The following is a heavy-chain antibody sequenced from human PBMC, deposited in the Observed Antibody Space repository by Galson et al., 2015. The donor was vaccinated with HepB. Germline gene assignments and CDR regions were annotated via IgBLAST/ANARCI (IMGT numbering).Heavy chain of an antibody. J-gene: IGHJ2*01. Sequence: SLRLSCAASGFTFSSYAMNWVRQAPGKGLEWVSSISDSGGSTYYADSVKGRFTISRDNSKNTLYLQMNSLRAEDTAVYYCAKGEYSSKNYWYFDLWGRGTPVTVSS. V-gene: IGHV3-23*01. CDR2: ISDSGGST. CDR3: AKGEYSSKNYWYFDL. CDR1: GFTFSSYA. D-gene: IGHD6-6*01.